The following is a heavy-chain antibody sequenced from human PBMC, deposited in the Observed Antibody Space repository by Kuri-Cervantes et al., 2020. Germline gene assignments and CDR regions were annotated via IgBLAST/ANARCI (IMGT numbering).Heavy chain of an antibody. D-gene: IGHD3-22*01. CDR3: ARNAYDSSGYSFDY. CDR2: ISSSSSYI. V-gene: IGHV3-11*06. J-gene: IGHJ4*02. Sequence: GESLKISCAASGFTFSDYYMSWIRQAPGKGLEWVSSISSSSSYIYYADSVKGRFTISRDNAKNSLYLQMNSLRAEDTAVYYCARNAYDSSGYSFDYWGQGTLVTVSS. CDR1: GFTFSDYY.